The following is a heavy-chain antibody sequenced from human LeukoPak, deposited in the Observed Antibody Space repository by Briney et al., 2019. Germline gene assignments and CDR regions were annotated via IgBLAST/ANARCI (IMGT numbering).Heavy chain of an antibody. J-gene: IGHJ6*02. V-gene: IGHV1-8*01. CDR2: MNPNSGNT. D-gene: IGHD5-12*01. Sequence: GASVKVSCKASGYTFTSYDINWVRQATGQGLEWMGWMNPNSGNTGYAQKFQGRVTMTRNTSISIAYMELSSLRSEDTAVYYCARGAVATIPYYYYYYGMDVWGQGTTVTVSS. CDR1: GYTFTSYD. CDR3: ARGAVATIPYYYYYYGMDV.